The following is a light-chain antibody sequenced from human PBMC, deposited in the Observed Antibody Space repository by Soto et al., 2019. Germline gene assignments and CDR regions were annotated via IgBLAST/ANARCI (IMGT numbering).Light chain of an antibody. CDR3: QQRGNRPPWT. V-gene: IGKV3-11*01. Sequence: EIVMTQSPATLSLSPGERATLSCRARESLSNNCVWYQQQPGQAPTLLLYDASTTATGIPARFSGSGSGTDFALTISSLEPEDVAVYYCQQRGNRPPWTFGQGTKVDIK. J-gene: IGKJ1*01. CDR2: DAS. CDR1: ESLSNN.